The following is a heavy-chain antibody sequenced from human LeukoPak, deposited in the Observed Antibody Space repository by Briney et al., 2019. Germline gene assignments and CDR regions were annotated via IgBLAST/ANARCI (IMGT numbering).Heavy chain of an antibody. V-gene: IGHV1-8*01. CDR1: GDSFTIND. J-gene: IGHJ3*01. CDR3: ARVTAAGTWTFDL. Sequence: ASVKVSCNASGDSFTINDINWVRQATGQGLEWMGWMNTNSGNTGYAQKFQGRVTMTRNTSISTAYMELTDLRSEDTAVYYCARVTAAGTWTFDLWGQGTMVTVSS. CDR2: MNTNSGNT. D-gene: IGHD6-13*01.